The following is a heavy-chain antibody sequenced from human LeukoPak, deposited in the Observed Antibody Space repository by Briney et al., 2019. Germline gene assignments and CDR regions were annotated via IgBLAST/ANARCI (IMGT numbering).Heavy chain of an antibody. CDR1: GGSFSGYY. Sequence: KPSETLSLTCAVYGGSFSGYYWSWIRQPPGKWLEWIGEINHSGSTNYNPSLKSRVTISVDTSKNQFSLKLSSVTAADTAVYYCARRRSYYYGSGSYSPIGYWGQGTLVTVSS. CDR2: INHSGST. CDR3: ARRRSYYYGSGSYSPIGY. V-gene: IGHV4-34*01. D-gene: IGHD3-10*01. J-gene: IGHJ4*02.